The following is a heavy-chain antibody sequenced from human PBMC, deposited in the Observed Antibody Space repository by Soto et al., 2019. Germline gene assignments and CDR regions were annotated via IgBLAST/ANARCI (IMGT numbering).Heavy chain of an antibody. CDR1: GGSISSGGYY. CDR3: ARLDSSGYYFPGDAFDI. D-gene: IGHD3-22*01. Sequence: PSETLSLTCAVSGGSISSGGYYWSWIRQHPGKGLEWIGYIYYSGSTYYSPSLKSRVTISVDTSKNQFSLKLSSVTAADTAVYFCARLDSSGYYFPGDAFDIWGQGTMVTVSS. V-gene: IGHV4-31*11. J-gene: IGHJ3*02. CDR2: IYYSGST.